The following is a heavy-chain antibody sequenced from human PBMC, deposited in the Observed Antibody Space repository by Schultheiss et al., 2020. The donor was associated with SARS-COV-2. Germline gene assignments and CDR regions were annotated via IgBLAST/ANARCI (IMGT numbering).Heavy chain of an antibody. Sequence: ASVKVSCKASGYTFTSYDINWVRQATGQGLEWMGWMNPNSGNTDYAQKFQGRVTMTRSTSISTAYMELSSLRSEDTAVYYCARALKGLVKMKGYYYYYGMDVWGQGTTVTVSS. J-gene: IGHJ6*02. V-gene: IGHV1-8*01. CDR3: ARALKGLVKMKGYYYYYGMDV. CDR1: GYTFTSYD. D-gene: IGHD6-19*01. CDR2: MNPNSGNT.